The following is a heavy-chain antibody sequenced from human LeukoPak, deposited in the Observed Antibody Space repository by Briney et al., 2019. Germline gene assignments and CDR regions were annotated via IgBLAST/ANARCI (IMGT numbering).Heavy chain of an antibody. J-gene: IGHJ6*02. V-gene: IGHV3-7*01. CDR3: ARLTLSGWHYYYGMDV. D-gene: IGHD6-19*01. Sequence: GGSLRLSCAASGFTFSSYLMSWVRQAPGKGLEWVANIKQDGSEKYYVDSVKGRFTISRDNAKNSLYLQMNSLRAEDTAVYYCARLTLSGWHYYYGMDVWGQGTTVTVSS. CDR1: GFTFSSYL. CDR2: IKQDGSEK.